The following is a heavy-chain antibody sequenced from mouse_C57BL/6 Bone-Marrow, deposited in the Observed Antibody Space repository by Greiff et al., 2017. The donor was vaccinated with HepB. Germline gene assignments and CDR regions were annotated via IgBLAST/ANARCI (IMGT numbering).Heavy chain of an antibody. D-gene: IGHD1-1*01. CDR1: GFTFSSYG. Sequence: DVQLQESGGDLVKPGGSLKLSCAASGFTFSSYGMSWVRQTPDKRLEWVATISSGGSYTYYPDSVKGRFTISRDNAKNTLYLQMSSLKSEDTAMYYCASLITTAPMDYWGQGTSVTVSS. V-gene: IGHV5-6*01. CDR3: ASLITTAPMDY. CDR2: ISSGGSYT. J-gene: IGHJ4*01.